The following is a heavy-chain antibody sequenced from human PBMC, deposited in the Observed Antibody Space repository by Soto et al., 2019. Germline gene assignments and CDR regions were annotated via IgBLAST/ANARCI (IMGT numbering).Heavy chain of an antibody. J-gene: IGHJ6*02. CDR1: GGSISSGDYY. Sequence: SETLSLTCTVSGGSISSGDYYWSWIRQPPGKGLEWIGYIYYSGSTYYNPSLKSRVTISVDTSKNTLYLQMNSLRAEDTAVYYCARVLVKDLLHTVTTYYYYYYGMDVWGQGTTVTVSS. CDR3: ARVLVKDLLHTVTTYYYYYYGMDV. V-gene: IGHV4-30-4*01. CDR2: IYYSGST. D-gene: IGHD4-17*01.